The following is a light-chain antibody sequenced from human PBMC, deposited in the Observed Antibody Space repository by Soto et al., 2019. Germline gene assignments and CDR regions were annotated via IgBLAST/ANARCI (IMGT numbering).Light chain of an antibody. J-gene: IGLJ3*02. V-gene: IGLV1-40*01. CDR1: SSNIGADYD. Sequence: QSVLTQPPSVSGAPGESVTISCIGNSSNIGADYDVVWYQQLPGTAPKLLFYGYTNRPSGVPDRFSGSRSGTSASLSIIGLRAEDEADYHCQSYDRSLRSSVFGGGTKVTVL. CDR2: GYT. CDR3: QSYDRSLRSSV.